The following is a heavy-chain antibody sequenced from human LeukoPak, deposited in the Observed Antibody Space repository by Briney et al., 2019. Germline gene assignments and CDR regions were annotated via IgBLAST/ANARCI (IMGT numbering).Heavy chain of an antibody. CDR1: AGSVSSHNW. J-gene: IGHJ4*02. CDR2: IFHSRST. V-gene: IGHV4-4*02. CDR3: ARGGGYYFDY. D-gene: IGHD4-23*01. Sequence: PSETLSLTCAVSAGSVSSHNWWNWVRQPPGKGLEWIGEIFHSRSTNYNPSLKSRVTISMDKSKNQLSLWLTSVTAADTAIYYCARGGGYYFDYWGQGTLVTVSS.